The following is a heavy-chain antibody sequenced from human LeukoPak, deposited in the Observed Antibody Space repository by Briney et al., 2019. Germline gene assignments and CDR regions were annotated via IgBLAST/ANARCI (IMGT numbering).Heavy chain of an antibody. Sequence: GGSLRLSCAASGFTFSSYSMNWVRQAPGKGLEWVSSISSSSSYIYYADSVKGRFTISRDNAKNSLYLQMNSLRAEDTAVYYCARAEEYGALAAIDGMDVWGQGTTVTVSS. V-gene: IGHV3-21*01. CDR3: ARAEEYGALAAIDGMDV. CDR2: ISSSSSYI. J-gene: IGHJ6*02. CDR1: GFTFSSYS. D-gene: IGHD2-15*01.